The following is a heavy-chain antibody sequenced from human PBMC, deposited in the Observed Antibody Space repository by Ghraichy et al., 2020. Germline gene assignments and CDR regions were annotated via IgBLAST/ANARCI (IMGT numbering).Heavy chain of an antibody. Sequence: GGSLRLSCSASGFNFGDHFMSWIRHVPGQGLEWLTFISGSGTNIFYSDSVRGRFTISRDNAKNSLFLQMDSLRTDDSGIYYCATSRVFDHWGQGSLLTVSS. CDR2: ISGSGTNI. V-gene: IGHV3-11*01. J-gene: IGHJ4*02. CDR1: GFNFGDHF. CDR3: ATSRVFDH.